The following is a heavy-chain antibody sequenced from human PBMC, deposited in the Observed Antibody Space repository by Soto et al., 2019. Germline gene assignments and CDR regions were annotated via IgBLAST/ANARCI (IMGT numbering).Heavy chain of an antibody. Sequence: QDQLVQSGAEVKKPGASVTVSCKASGYSFTNYGITWVRQAPGQGLEWMGWISGFNGNTHYAQKLQGRLTMTTDASTRTAYMELRSLRSDDTAVYYCARDRGVAPPVAGNTHYYYYMDVWGKGTTVTVSS. J-gene: IGHJ6*03. CDR3: ARDRGVAPPVAGNTHYYYYMDV. CDR2: ISGFNGNT. D-gene: IGHD6-19*01. CDR1: GYSFTNYG. V-gene: IGHV1-18*01.